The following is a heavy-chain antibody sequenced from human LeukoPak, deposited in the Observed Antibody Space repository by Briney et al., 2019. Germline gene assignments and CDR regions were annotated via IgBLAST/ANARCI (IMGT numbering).Heavy chain of an antibody. CDR3: ATRSGRGAGPFSFAY. Sequence: SETLSLTCTVSGGSISSYYWSWIRQPPGKGLEWIGYIYYSGSTNYNPSLKSRVTISVDTSENQFSLKLSSVTAADTAVDYCATRSGRGAGPFSFAYWGKGTLVTVSS. CDR1: GGSISSYY. D-gene: IGHD6-19*01. V-gene: IGHV4-59*01. J-gene: IGHJ4*02. CDR2: IYYSGST.